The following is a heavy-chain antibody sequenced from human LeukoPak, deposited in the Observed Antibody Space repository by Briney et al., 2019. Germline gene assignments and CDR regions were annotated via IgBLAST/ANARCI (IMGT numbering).Heavy chain of an antibody. CDR1: GGSISNYY. CDR3: ARAPNYVSVFDI. CDR2: ISSSGST. J-gene: IGHJ3*02. Sequence: PSETLSLTCTVSGGSISNYYWSWIRLPAGKGLEWIGRISSSGSTYYNPSLNSRVTMSIDTSTNQFSLKLSSVTAADTAVYYCARAPNYVSVFDIWGHGTMVTVSS. D-gene: IGHD1-7*01. V-gene: IGHV4-4*07.